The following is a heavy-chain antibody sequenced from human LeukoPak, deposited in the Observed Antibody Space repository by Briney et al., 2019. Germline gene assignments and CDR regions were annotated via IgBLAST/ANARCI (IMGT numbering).Heavy chain of an antibody. V-gene: IGHV3-30*03. J-gene: IGHJ4*02. CDR3: ARTARSGDI. CDR2: ISYDGSNK. CDR1: GFTFSSYG. Sequence: GGSLRLSCAASGFTFSSYGMHWVRQAPGKGLEWVAVISYDGSNKYYADSVKGRFTISRDNSKNTLYLQMNSLSADDTAIYYCARTARSGDIRGQGTLVTVSS. D-gene: IGHD1-1*01.